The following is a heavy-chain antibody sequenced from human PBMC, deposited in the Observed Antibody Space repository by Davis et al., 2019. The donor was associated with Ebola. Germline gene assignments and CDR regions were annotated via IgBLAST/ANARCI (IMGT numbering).Heavy chain of an antibody. J-gene: IGHJ2*01. CDR3: AKDLKGQWADNFDL. Sequence: PGGSLRLSCAASRFTFSDYSMNWVRQAPGKGLEWVSYISGGSGAIYYAASVKGRFTISRDNSKDTMYLQMNRLRGEDTAIYYCAKDLKGQWADNFDLWGRGTLVTVSS. D-gene: IGHD6-19*01. CDR1: RFTFSDYS. V-gene: IGHV3-48*01. CDR2: ISGGSGAI.